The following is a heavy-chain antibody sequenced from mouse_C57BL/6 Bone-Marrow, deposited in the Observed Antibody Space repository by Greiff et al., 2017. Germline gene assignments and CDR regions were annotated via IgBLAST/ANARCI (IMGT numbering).Heavy chain of an antibody. J-gene: IGHJ3*01. CDR3: ARDDYVLFAY. D-gene: IGHD2-4*01. V-gene: IGHV5-6*02. CDR1: GFTFSSYG. Sequence: DVKLVESGGDLVKPGGSLKLSCAASGFTFSSYGMSWVRQTPAKRLEWVATISSGGSYTYYPDSVKGRFTISRDNAKNTLYLQMSSLKSEDTAMYYCARDDYVLFAYWGQGTLVTVSA. CDR2: ISSGGSYT.